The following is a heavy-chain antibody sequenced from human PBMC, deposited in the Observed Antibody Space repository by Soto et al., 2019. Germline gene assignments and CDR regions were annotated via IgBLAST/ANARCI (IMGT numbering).Heavy chain of an antibody. CDR2: IDWDDDK. D-gene: IGHD6-13*01. CDR3: ARSIVAAGNRWFDP. CDR1: GFSLSTSGMR. Sequence: SGPTLVNPTQTLTLTCTFSGFSLSTSGMRVSWIRQPPGKALEWLARIDWDDDKLYSTSLKTRLTISKDASKNQVVLTMTNMDPVDTATYYCARSIVAAGNRWFDPWGQGTLVTVSS. V-gene: IGHV2-70*04. J-gene: IGHJ5*02.